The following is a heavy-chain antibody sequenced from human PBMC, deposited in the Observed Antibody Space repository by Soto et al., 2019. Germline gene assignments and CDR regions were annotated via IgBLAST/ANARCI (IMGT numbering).Heavy chain of an antibody. J-gene: IGHJ4*02. V-gene: IGHV4-30-4*01. CDR3: VRGGNPYHYATSGPGTFDK. CDR1: GDSVSSGDSY. Sequence: QVQLQESGPGLVKPSQTLSLTCSVSGDSVSSGDSYWSWIRQPPGKALEWIGYTSFSGYTSYSPSHKRRVTISVDMSKSQFSLRLTSVTAADTAVYYCVRGGNPYHYATSGPGTFDKWGQGTLVSVSS. CDR2: TSFSGYT. D-gene: IGHD1-26*01.